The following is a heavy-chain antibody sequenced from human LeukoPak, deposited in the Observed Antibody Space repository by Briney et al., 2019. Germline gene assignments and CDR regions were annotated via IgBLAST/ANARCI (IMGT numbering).Heavy chain of an antibody. Sequence: GGSLRLSCAASGFTFSDYYMSWIRQAPGKGLEGVSYISSSCSTIYYADSVNGRFNISRDNAKTSLYLQMNSLRAEDTAVYYCARTSGYYDYWGQGTLVTVSS. CDR2: ISSSCSTI. CDR3: ARTSGYYDY. D-gene: IGHD3-3*01. J-gene: IGHJ4*02. V-gene: IGHV3-11*01. CDR1: GFTFSDYY.